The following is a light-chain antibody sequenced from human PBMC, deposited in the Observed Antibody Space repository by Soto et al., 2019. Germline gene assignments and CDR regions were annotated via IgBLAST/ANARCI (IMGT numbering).Light chain of an antibody. CDR3: QQRSSWPLT. Sequence: EIVLTQSPATLSLSPGERATLSCRASKSVTSYLAWYQRKPGQAPRLLIYDASNRATGIPARFSGSGSGTDFTLIISSLEPDDFAVYYCQQRSSWPLTFGGGTKVEIK. CDR1: KSVTSY. V-gene: IGKV3-11*01. CDR2: DAS. J-gene: IGKJ4*01.